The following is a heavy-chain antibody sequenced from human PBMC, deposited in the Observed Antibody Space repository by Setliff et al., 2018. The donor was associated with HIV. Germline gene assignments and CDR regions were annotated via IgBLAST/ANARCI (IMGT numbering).Heavy chain of an antibody. CDR2: IYATGGT. Sequence: LSLTCTVSGGSVRGDPYYWSWIRKSAGKGLEWIGRIYATGGTNYNPSLKSRVTISIDTSQNQFSLRLTSMTAADTAVYYCAKTSVGATGLYAFDIWGQGTMVTVSS. D-gene: IGHD1-26*01. V-gene: IGHV4-61*02. CDR1: GGSVRGDPYY. J-gene: IGHJ3*02. CDR3: AKTSVGATGLYAFDI.